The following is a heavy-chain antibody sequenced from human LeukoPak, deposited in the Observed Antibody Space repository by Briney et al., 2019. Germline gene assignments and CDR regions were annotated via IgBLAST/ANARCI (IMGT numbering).Heavy chain of an antibody. J-gene: IGHJ5*02. CDR1: GFTFSSYA. Sequence: QPGGSLRLSCAASGFTFSSYAMSWVRQAPGKGLEWLSSISGSGSSTYYADSVKGQFTISRDNSKNTLYLQMNSLRAEDTAVYYCAKDTVAVAALFDPWGQGTLVTVSS. D-gene: IGHD6-19*01. CDR3: AKDTVAVAALFDP. V-gene: IGHV3-23*01. CDR2: ISGSGSST.